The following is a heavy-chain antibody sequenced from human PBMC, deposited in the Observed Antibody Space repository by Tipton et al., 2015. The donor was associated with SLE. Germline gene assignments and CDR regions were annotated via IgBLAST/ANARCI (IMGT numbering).Heavy chain of an antibody. CDR1: GGSISSSTYY. D-gene: IGHD2-15*01. J-gene: IGHJ3*02. CDR2: IYYSGST. V-gene: IGHV4-31*03. CDR3: ARAEGSWDAFDI. Sequence: GLVKPSETLSLTCTVSGGSISSSTYYWGWIRQPPGKGLEWIGYIYYSGSTYYNPSLQSRVALSVDTSKNQFSLKLSSVTAADTAVYYCARAEGSWDAFDIWGQGTMVTVSS.